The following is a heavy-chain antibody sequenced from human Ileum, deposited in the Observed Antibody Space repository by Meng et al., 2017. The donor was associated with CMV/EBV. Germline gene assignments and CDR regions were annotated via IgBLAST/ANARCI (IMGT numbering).Heavy chain of an antibody. D-gene: IGHD3-10*01. Sequence: SCAASGFTLNTYSMHWVRQAPGKGLEWVSYISSGSMYKYYADSVKGRFTISRDNAKNSLYLEMNSLRAEDTALYYCARDPTRSGSGSYYLEYWGQGTLVTVSS. CDR2: ISSGSMYK. CDR1: GFTLNTYS. J-gene: IGHJ4*02. CDR3: ARDPTRSGSGSYYLEY. V-gene: IGHV3-21*05.